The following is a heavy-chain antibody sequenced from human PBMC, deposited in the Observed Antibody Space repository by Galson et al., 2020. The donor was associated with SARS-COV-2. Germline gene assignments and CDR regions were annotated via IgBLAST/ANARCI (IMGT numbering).Heavy chain of an antibody. D-gene: IGHD1-26*01. J-gene: IGHJ2*01. CDR2: IYYSGST. V-gene: IGHV4-59*13. CDR3: ARTYSGSYYRYWYFDL. Sequence: SETLSLTCTVSGGSISSYYWSWIRQPPGKGLEWIGYIYYSGSTNYNPSLKSRVTISVDTSKNQFSLKLSSVTAADTAVYYCARTYSGSYYRYWYFDLWGRGTLVTVSS. CDR1: GGSISSYY.